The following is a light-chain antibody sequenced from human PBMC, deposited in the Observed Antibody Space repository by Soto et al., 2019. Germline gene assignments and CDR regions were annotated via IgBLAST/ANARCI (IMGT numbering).Light chain of an antibody. CDR3: QQYHNWPPQYT. CDR1: QTVSSN. Sequence: EIVMTQSPATLSVSPGERATLSCRASQTVSSNLAWYQQKPGQAPRLLIHCASTRATGVPARFSGSGSGTEFTLTITSLQSEDFAVYYCQQYHNWPPQYTFGQGTKLQIK. V-gene: IGKV3-15*01. J-gene: IGKJ2*01. CDR2: CAS.